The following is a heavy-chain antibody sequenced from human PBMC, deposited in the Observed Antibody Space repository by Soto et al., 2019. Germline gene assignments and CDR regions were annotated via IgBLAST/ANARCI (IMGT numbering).Heavy chain of an antibody. J-gene: IGHJ4*01. V-gene: IGHV4-59*01. Sequence: SETLSLTCTVSGGSISSYYWSWIRQPPGKGLEWIGYIYYSGSTNYNPSLKSRVTISVDTSKNQFSLKLSSVTAADTAVYYCARDVGDYEGFDYRGQGTLVTVSS. CDR1: GGSISSYY. CDR2: IYYSGST. D-gene: IGHD4-17*01. CDR3: ARDVGDYEGFDY.